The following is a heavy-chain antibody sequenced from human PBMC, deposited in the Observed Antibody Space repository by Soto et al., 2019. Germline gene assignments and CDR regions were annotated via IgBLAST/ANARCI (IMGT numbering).Heavy chain of an antibody. J-gene: IGHJ1*01. V-gene: IGHV3-30*19. D-gene: IGHD3-16*01. CDR1: GFTFRSYV. CDR2: TSYDGSDK. Sequence: QVQLVESGGGVVQPGTSLRVSCVGSGFTFRSYVIHWVRQAPGKGLEWVALTSYDGSDKYYDDSVRGRFTISRDNSRNTVDLQMDSLGLEDTALYYCARWGTTGGLAVWGQGTLVSVSS. CDR3: ARWGTTGGLAV.